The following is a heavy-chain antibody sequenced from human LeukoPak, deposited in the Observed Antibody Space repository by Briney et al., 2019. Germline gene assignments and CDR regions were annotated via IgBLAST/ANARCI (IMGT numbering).Heavy chain of an antibody. CDR2: IKQDGSQK. Sequence: GGSLRLSCAASGFTFSSYWMSWVRQAPGKGLEWVANIKQDGSQKYYVDSVKGRFTISRDKAKNSLYLQMNSLRAEDTAVYYCARDAGYGYWVVDYWGQGTLVTVSS. J-gene: IGHJ4*02. CDR3: ARDAGYGYWVVDY. CDR1: GFTFSSYW. D-gene: IGHD5-18*01. V-gene: IGHV3-7*01.